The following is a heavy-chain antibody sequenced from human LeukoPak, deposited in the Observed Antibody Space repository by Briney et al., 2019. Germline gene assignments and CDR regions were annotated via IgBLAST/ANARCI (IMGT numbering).Heavy chain of an antibody. CDR3: AKAVKSGSYTFDY. D-gene: IGHD1-26*01. V-gene: IGHV3-9*01. CDR1: GFTVSSNY. Sequence: GGSLRLSCAASGFTVSSNYMSWVRQAPGKGLEWVSGISWNSGSIGYADSVKGRFTISRDNAKNSLYLQMNSLRAEDTALYYCAKAVKSGSYTFDYWGQGTLVTVSS. CDR2: ISWNSGSI. J-gene: IGHJ4*02.